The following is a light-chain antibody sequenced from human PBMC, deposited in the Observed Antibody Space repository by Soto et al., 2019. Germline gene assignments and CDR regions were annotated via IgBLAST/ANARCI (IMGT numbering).Light chain of an antibody. J-gene: IGLJ3*02. CDR2: DFR. CDR1: NRDVGSYKL. CDR3: RSYTTSSTLV. V-gene: IGLV2-14*03. Sequence: QSALPQPASVYGSHGQSLTLACTGTNRDVGSYKLFSWYQQRPGEAPKLIISDFRNRPSGISSRFTGSKSGNTASLTISGLQAEDEADYYCRSYTTSSTLVLGGGTKLTVL.